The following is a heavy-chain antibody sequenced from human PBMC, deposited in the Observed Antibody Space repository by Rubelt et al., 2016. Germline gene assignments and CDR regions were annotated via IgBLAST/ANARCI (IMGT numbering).Heavy chain of an antibody. V-gene: IGHV4-59*05. J-gene: IGHJ4*02. Sequence: QVQLQESGPGLVKPSETLSLSCTVSGGSISSYYWSWVRQPPGKGLEWIGSLHYSGSTYYNPSLNSRLTKIVHTSKKPFSPSVCCVTPADTAIHYGARQSGMATTTPFDSWGPGILVTVSS. CDR1: GGSISSYY. D-gene: IGHD5-24*01. CDR3: ARQSGMATTTPFDS. CDR2: LHYSGST.